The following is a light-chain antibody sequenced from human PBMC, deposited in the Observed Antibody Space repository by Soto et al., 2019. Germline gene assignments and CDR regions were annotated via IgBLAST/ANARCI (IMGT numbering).Light chain of an antibody. J-gene: IGKJ4*01. V-gene: IGKV3-15*01. CDR1: QSVSNN. CDR3: QQYGSSALT. CDR2: GAS. Sequence: DIVLTQSPATLSVSPGERAILSCRASQSVSNNLAWYQQKPGQAPRLLIYGASTRATGIPARFSGSGSGTEFTLTISRLEPEDFAVYYCQQYGSSALTFGGGTKVDI.